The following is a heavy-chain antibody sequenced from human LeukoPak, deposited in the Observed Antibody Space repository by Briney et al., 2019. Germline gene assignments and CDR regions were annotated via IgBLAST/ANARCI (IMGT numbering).Heavy chain of an antibody. J-gene: IGHJ4*02. D-gene: IGHD1-26*01. CDR3: AKTTGSYYFRDYFDY. Sequence: PGGSLRLSCAASGFTFSDYYMSWIRQAPGKGLEWVSAISGSGGSTYYADSVKGRFTISRDNSKNTLYLQMNSLRAEDTAVYYCAKTTGSYYFRDYFDYWGQGTLVTVSS. V-gene: IGHV3-23*01. CDR2: ISGSGGST. CDR1: GFTFSDYY.